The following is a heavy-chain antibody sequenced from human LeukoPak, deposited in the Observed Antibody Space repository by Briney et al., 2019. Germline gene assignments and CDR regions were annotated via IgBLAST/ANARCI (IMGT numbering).Heavy chain of an antibody. V-gene: IGHV4-59*08. D-gene: IGHD3-16*01. Sequence: SETLSLTCTVSGGSIRSYYCSWIRQPPGKGLEWVGHVSYSGSTSYNPSLKSRVTISVDASKNQFSLKLSSVTAADTAVYYCARHFTGPGTYTPYFGMDVWGQGTTVTVSS. CDR1: GGSIRSYY. CDR3: ARHFTGPGTYTPYFGMDV. CDR2: VSYSGST. J-gene: IGHJ6*02.